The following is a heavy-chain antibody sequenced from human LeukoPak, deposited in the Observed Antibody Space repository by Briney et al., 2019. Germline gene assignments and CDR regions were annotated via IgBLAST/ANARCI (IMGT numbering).Heavy chain of an antibody. D-gene: IGHD3-22*01. CDR1: GYTLTELS. J-gene: IGHJ6*03. Sequence: ASVKVSCKVSGYTLTELSMHWVRQAPGKGLEWMGGFDPEDGETIYAQKFQGRVTMTEDTSTDTAYMELSSLRSEDTAVYYCATARYYDSSGYNYYYYYMDVWGKGTTVTISS. V-gene: IGHV1-24*01. CDR3: ATARYYDSSGYNYYYYYMDV. CDR2: FDPEDGET.